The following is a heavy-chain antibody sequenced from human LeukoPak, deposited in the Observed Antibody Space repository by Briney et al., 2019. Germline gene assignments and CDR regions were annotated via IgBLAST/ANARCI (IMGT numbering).Heavy chain of an antibody. CDR3: AGELVTGS. V-gene: IGHV3-74*01. Sequence: GGSLRLSCAASGFSFSSYWMHWVRQAPGKGLVWVLSINSDGSKTTYADSVKGRFTISRDNAKNTLSLQMDSLRAEDTAVYYCAGELVTGSWGQGTLVTVSS. J-gene: IGHJ5*02. CDR1: GFSFSSYW. CDR2: INSDGSKT. D-gene: IGHD4-23*01.